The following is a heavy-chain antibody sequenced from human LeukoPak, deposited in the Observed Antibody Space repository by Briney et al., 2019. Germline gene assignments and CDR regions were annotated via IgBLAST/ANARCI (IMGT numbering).Heavy chain of an antibody. J-gene: IGHJ6*03. V-gene: IGHV3-7*01. CDR1: GFTFSSYW. CDR2: IKQDGSEK. CDR3: ATAMANSNSWYVYYYYHTDV. Sequence: GGSLRLSCAASGFTFSSYWMSWVRQAPGKGLEWVANIKQDGSEKYYVDSVKGRFTISRDNAKNSLYLQMNSLRAEDTAVYYRATAMANSNSWYVYYYYHTDVSGKG. D-gene: IGHD6-13*01.